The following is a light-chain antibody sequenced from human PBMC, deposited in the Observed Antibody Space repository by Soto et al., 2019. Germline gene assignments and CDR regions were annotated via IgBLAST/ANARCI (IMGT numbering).Light chain of an antibody. J-gene: IGKJ5*01. V-gene: IGKV3-20*01. CDR2: GAS. CDR1: QTISSNY. Sequence: EIVLTQSPGTLSLSPGERATLSCRTSQTISSNYLAWYQQKPGQAPRLLIYGASRRATGIPDRFSGSGSGTDFTLTISRLEPEDFAVYYCQQYGNSPPSTFGQGTRLEIE. CDR3: QQYGNSPPST.